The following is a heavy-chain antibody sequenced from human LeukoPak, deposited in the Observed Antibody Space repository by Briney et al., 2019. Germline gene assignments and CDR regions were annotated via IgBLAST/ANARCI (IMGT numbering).Heavy chain of an antibody. CDR2: IYTSGST. CDR1: GGSISSYY. CDR3: ARWGSDYSSSWCGNNWFDP. V-gene: IGHV4-4*09. Sequence: SETLSLTCTVSGGSISSYYWSWIRQPPGKGLEWIGYIYTSGSTNYNPSLKSRVTISVDTSKNQFSLKLSSVTAADTAVYYCARWGSDYSSSWCGNNWFDPWGQGTLVTVSS. J-gene: IGHJ5*02. D-gene: IGHD6-13*01.